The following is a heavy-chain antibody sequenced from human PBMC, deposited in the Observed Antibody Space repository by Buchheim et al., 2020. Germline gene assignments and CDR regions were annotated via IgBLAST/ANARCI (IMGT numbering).Heavy chain of an antibody. CDR2: IYYSGNT. D-gene: IGHD1-1*01. CDR1: GGSFSSDDYY. Sequence: QLRLQESGPGLVKPSETLSLSCTVSGGSFSSDDYYWAWIRQPPGKGLEWTGSIYYSGNTHYNPTLKSRVTISLDTSKNQFSLKLRSVTAADTAVYYWARHHHNGWNAHWGRETLLTVSS. J-gene: IGHJ2*01. V-gene: IGHV4-39*01. CDR3: ARHHHNGWNAH.